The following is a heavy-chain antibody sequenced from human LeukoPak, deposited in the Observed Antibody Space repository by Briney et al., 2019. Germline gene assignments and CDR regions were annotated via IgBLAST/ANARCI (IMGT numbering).Heavy chain of an antibody. CDR1: GYTFTSYG. Sequence: ASVKVSCKASGYTFTSYGISWVRQAPGQGREWMGWISAYNGNANYAQKLQGRVTMTTDTSTSTAYMELRSLRSDDTAVYYCARVTLITMIVVVITGEVDYWGQGTLVTVSS. CDR3: ARVTLITMIVVVITGEVDY. D-gene: IGHD3-22*01. CDR2: ISAYNGNA. J-gene: IGHJ4*02. V-gene: IGHV1-18*01.